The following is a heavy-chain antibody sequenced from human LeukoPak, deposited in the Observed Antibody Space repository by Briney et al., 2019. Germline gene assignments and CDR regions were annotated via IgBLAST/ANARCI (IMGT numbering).Heavy chain of an antibody. J-gene: IGHJ4*02. CDR3: ATEPLGSSSSDY. CDR2: FDPEDGET. D-gene: IGHD6-6*01. CDR1: GYTLTELS. Sequence: ASVKVSCKVSGYTLTELSMHWVRQAPGKGLEWMGGFDPEDGETIYAQKFQGRVTMTEDTSTDTAYMELSSLRSEDTAVYYCATEPLGSSSSDYWGQGTLVTVSS. V-gene: IGHV1-24*01.